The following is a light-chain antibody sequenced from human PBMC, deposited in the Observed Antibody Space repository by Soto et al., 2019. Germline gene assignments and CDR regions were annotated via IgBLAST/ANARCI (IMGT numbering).Light chain of an antibody. V-gene: IGKV3-20*01. CDR1: QTVNNN. CDR3: QQYGVSQGP. Sequence: VMTQAPATLSVSPGEGATLSCRASQTVNNNVAWYQLKDGQVPRLLIYGASSRATGIPDRFSGSGSGTDFTLTISRLEPEDFAVYYCQQYGVSQGPFGGGTKVDI. CDR2: GAS. J-gene: IGKJ4*01.